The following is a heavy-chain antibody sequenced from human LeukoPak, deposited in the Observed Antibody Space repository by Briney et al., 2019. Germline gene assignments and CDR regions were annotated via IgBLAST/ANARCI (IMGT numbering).Heavy chain of an antibody. CDR2: IIPIFGTA. D-gene: IGHD6-13*01. CDR1: GGTFSSYA. Sequence: GASVTVSCTASGGTFSSYAISWVRQAPGQGLEWMGGIIPIFGTANYAQKFQGRVTITADESTSTAYMELSSLRSEDTAVYYCARTYSSSDEFDYWGQGTLVTVSS. V-gene: IGHV1-69*13. J-gene: IGHJ4*02. CDR3: ARTYSSSDEFDY.